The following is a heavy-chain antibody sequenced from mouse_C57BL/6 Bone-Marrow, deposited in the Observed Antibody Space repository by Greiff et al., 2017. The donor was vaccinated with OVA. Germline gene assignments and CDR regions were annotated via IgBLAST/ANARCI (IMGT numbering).Heavy chain of an antibody. CDR1: GFTFSDYY. D-gene: IGHD1-1*01. J-gene: IGHJ4*01. CDR3: ARHPIYYYGSKDAMDY. CDR2: ISNGGGST. V-gene: IGHV5-12*01. Sequence: DVKLVESGGGLVQPGGSLKLSCAASGFTFSDYYMYWVRQTPEKRLEWVAYISNGGGSTYYPDTVKGRFTISRDTAKNTMYLQMSRLKSEDTAMYYCARHPIYYYGSKDAMDYWGQGTSVTVSS.